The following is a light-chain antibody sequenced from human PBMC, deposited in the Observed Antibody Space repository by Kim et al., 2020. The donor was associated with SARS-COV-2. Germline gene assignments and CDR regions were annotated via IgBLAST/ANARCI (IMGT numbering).Light chain of an antibody. V-gene: IGLV3-1*01. CDR2: QYN. CDR3: QAWDSGSYV. CDR1: KLGEKY. J-gene: IGLJ1*01. Sequence: SYELTQPPSVSVSPGQTASITCSGDKLGEKYVSWYQQKPGQSPVLLIYQYNTRPSGIPERFSGSNSESSATLTISGTQAMDEADYYCQAWDSGSYVFGTG.